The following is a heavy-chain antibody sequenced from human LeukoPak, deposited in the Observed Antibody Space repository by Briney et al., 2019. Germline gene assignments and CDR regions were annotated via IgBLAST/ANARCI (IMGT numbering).Heavy chain of an antibody. CDR2: IKQDGSEK. V-gene: IGHV3-7*01. CDR3: ARDGRLQYGDYVAFDY. CDR1: RFTLSCHR. J-gene: IGHJ4*02. Sequence: QPGGALRLSCATSRFTLSCHRMSSGRQAPAKVLERVANIKQDGSEKYYVDSVKRRFTISRDNAKNSLYLQMNSLRAEDTAVYYCARDGRLQYGDYVAFDYWGQGTLVTVSS. D-gene: IGHD4-17*01.